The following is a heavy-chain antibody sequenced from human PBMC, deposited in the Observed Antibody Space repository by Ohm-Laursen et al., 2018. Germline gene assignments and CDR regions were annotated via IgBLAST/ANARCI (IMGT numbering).Heavy chain of an antibody. Sequence: SLRLSCAASGFTFSSYGMHWVRQAPGKGLEWVAVISYDGSNKYYADSVKGRFTISRDTSKNTLYLQMNSLRAEDTAVYYCAKGLEYYYGSGSFDWGQGTLVTVTS. V-gene: IGHV3-30*18. J-gene: IGHJ4*02. D-gene: IGHD3-10*01. CDR1: GFTFSSYG. CDR2: ISYDGSNK. CDR3: AKGLEYYYGSGSFD.